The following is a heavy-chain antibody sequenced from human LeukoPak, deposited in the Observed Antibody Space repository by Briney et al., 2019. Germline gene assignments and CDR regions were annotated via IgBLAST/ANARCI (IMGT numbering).Heavy chain of an antibody. CDR1: GYSITTYW. Sequence: GESLESSCKGSGYSITTYWISRVRQIPGKGLEWMGRIDPSDSYTNYSPSFQGHVTISADKSISTAYLQWSSLKASDTAMYYCASIRYGIWGQGTMVTVSS. D-gene: IGHD3-9*01. CDR2: IDPSDSYT. J-gene: IGHJ3*02. CDR3: ASIRYGI. V-gene: IGHV5-10-1*01.